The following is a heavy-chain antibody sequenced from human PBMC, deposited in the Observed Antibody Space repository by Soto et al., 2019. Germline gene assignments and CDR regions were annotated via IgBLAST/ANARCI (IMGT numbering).Heavy chain of an antibody. Sequence: SETLSLTCTVSGGSISSGGYYWSWIRQHPGKGLEWIGYIYYSGSTYYNPSLKSRVTISVDTSKNQFSLKLSSVTAADTAVYYCARDGRGSLDGDSAFDIWGQGTMVTVSS. J-gene: IGHJ3*02. V-gene: IGHV4-31*03. D-gene: IGHD2-21*01. CDR1: GGSISSGGYY. CDR3: ARDGRGSLDGDSAFDI. CDR2: IYYSGST.